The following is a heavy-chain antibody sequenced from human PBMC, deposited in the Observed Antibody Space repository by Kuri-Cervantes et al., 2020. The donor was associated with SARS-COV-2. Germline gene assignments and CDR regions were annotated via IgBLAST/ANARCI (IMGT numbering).Heavy chain of an antibody. CDR3: ARYYYDSRGYVFFDY. CDR2: IYSGGTT. J-gene: IGHJ4*02. V-gene: IGHV4-31*03. D-gene: IGHD3-22*01. CDR1: GGSIRSDGYY. Sequence: LRLSCTVSGGSIRSDGYYWGWIRQRPGKGLERIGYIYSGGTTYYSPSLKSRLTISMDTSKNHFSLKLGAVTAADTAMYYCARYYYDSRGYVFFDYWGRGNPVTVSS.